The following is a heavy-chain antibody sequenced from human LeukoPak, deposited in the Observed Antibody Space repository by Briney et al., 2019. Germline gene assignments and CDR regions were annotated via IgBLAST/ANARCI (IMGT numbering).Heavy chain of an antibody. J-gene: IGHJ4*02. CDR1: GYSIISGYY. CDR2: IYHRGSM. D-gene: IGHD6-13*01. Sequence: SEPLSLTCNVSGYSIISGYYWGWLRQPPGKGLEWMGSIYHRGSMYYNPSLKSRVTISVDTSKNQFSLKLRSVTAADTAVYYCARVSYSSSVDDYWGQGTLVTVSS. V-gene: IGHV4-38-2*02. CDR3: ARVSYSSSVDDY.